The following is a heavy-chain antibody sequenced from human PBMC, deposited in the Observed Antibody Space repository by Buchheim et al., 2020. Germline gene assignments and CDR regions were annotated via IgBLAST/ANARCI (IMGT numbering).Heavy chain of an antibody. CDR1: GFTFSSYG. CDR3: ARDHYDSSGYPDDY. Sequence: QVQLVESGGGVVQPGRSLRLSCAASGFTFSSYGMHWVRQAPGKGLEWVAVISYDGSNKYYADSVKGRFTISRDNSKNTLYLQMNSLRAEDTAVYYCARDHYDSSGYPDDYWGQGTL. CDR2: ISYDGSNK. V-gene: IGHV3-30*03. D-gene: IGHD3-22*01. J-gene: IGHJ4*02.